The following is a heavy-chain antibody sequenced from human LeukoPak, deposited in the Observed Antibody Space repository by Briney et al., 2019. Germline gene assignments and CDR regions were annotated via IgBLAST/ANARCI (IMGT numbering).Heavy chain of an antibody. Sequence: GASVKVSCKASGYTFTSYGISWVRQAPGQGLEWMGWISAYNGNTNYAQKLQGRVTMTTDTSTSTAYMELRSLRSDDTAVYYCARDSGSDYYYYCMDVWGKGTTVTVSS. CDR3: ARDSGSDYYYYCMDV. D-gene: IGHD7-27*01. CDR1: GYTFTSYG. V-gene: IGHV1-18*01. CDR2: ISAYNGNT. J-gene: IGHJ6*03.